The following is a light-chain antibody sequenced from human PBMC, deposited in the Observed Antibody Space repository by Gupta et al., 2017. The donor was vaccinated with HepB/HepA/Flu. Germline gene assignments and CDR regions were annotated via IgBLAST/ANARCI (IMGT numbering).Light chain of an antibody. CDR2: GAS. J-gene: IGKJ5*01. Sequence: EIVMTQSPATLSVSPGERATLSCRASQSVGYNLAWYQQKPGQVPRVLIYGASTRDTGIPARFSGSGSGKELTLTISSRQSEDFAVYYCQQYHNWPPITFGQGTRLEIK. V-gene: IGKV3-15*01. CDR1: QSVGYN. CDR3: QQYHNWPPIT.